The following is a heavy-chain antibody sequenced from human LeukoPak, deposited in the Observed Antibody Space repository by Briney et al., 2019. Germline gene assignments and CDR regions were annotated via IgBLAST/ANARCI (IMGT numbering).Heavy chain of an antibody. Sequence: NPSETLSLTCAVYGGSFSGYYWSWIRQPPGKGLEWIGEINHSGSTNYNPSLKSRVTISVDTSKNQFSLRLSSVTAADTAVYYCARLNRYCGSTSCYDYWGQGTLVTVSS. CDR2: INHSGST. CDR3: ARLNRYCGSTSCYDY. V-gene: IGHV4-34*01. J-gene: IGHJ4*02. CDR1: GGSFSGYY. D-gene: IGHD2-2*01.